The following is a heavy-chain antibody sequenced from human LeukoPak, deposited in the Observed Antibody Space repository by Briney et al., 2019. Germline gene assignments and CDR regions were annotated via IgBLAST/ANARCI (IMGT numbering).Heavy chain of an antibody. CDR2: ISSSSSTI. CDR1: GFTFSSYS. D-gene: IGHD3-3*01. CDR3: ARIYYDFWSARSLYYFDY. V-gene: IGHV3-48*01. J-gene: IGHJ4*02. Sequence: PSGGSLRLSCAASGFTFSSYSMNWVRQAPGKGLEWVSYISSSSSTIYYADSVKGRFTISRDNAKNSLYLQMNSLRAEDTAVYYCARIYYDFWSARSLYYFDYWGQGTLVTVSP.